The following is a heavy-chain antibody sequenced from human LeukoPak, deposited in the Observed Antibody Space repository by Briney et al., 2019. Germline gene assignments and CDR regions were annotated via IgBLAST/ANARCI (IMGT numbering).Heavy chain of an antibody. CDR3: AREERIVGAAFDY. CDR1: GFTFSDYY. J-gene: IGHJ4*02. CDR2: ISSSGSTI. V-gene: IGHV3-11*01. Sequence: GGSLRLSCAASGFTFSDYYMSWIRQAPGKGLEWVSYISSSGSTIYYVDSVKGRFTISRDNAKDSLYLQMNSLRAEDTAVYYCAREERIVGAAFDYWGQGTLVTVSS. D-gene: IGHD1-26*01.